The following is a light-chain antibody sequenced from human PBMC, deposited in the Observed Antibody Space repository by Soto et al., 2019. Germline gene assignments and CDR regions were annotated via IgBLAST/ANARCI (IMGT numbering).Light chain of an antibody. CDR3: QQYNSYPLT. Sequence: DIQMTQSPSTLSASVGDRVTITCRASQSISSWLAWYQQKPGKAPKLLIYDASSLESGVPSRFSGSGSGTEFTLTISSMHLDDFATYYCQQYNSYPLTFGGGTKVEIK. V-gene: IGKV1-5*01. J-gene: IGKJ4*01. CDR2: DAS. CDR1: QSISSW.